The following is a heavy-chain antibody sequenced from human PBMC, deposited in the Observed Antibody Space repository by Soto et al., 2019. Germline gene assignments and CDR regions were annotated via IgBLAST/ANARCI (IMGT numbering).Heavy chain of an antibody. J-gene: IGHJ4*02. D-gene: IGHD3-9*01. Sequence: PSETLSLTCTVSGGSVSSSSYYWGWIRQPPGKGLEWIGSIYYSGSTYYNPSLKSRVTISVDNSKNTLYLQVNSLRAEDTAVYYCAKDAIGVLTGPYIDYWGQGALVTVSS. CDR2: IYYSGST. CDR3: AKDAIGVLTGPYIDY. CDR1: GGSVSSSSYY. V-gene: IGHV4-39*07.